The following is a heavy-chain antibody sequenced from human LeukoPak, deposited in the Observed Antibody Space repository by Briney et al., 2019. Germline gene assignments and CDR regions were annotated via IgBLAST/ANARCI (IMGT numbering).Heavy chain of an antibody. J-gene: IGHJ3*02. CDR1: GFTFSSYA. Sequence: GGSLRLSCAASGFTFSSYAMSWVRQAPGKGLEWVSAISGSGGSTYYADSVKGRFTISRDNSKNTLYLQMNSLRAEDTAVYYCAKEGPYYYDSDDAFDIWGQGAMVTVSS. CDR3: AKEGPYYYDSDDAFDI. D-gene: IGHD3-22*01. CDR2: ISGSGGST. V-gene: IGHV3-23*01.